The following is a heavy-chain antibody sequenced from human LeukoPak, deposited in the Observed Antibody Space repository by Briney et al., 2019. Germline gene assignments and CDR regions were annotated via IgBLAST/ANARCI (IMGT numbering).Heavy chain of an antibody. CDR1: GFTFSSYG. J-gene: IGHJ4*02. D-gene: IGHD2-2*01. Sequence: GGTLRLSCAASGFTFSSYGMSWVRRAPGKGREAVSGRSGSGGSTDYADSVKGRFTISSDNSKNTLYLQMTSLRAEDTAVYYCAKDAGVPAVKYYFDYWGQGTLVTVSS. CDR3: AKDAGVPAVKYYFDY. V-gene: IGHV3-23*01. CDR2: RSGSGGST.